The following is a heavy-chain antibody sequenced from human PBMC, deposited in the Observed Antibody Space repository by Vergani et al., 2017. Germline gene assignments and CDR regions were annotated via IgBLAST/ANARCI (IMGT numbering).Heavy chain of an antibody. D-gene: IGHD2-2*01. CDR1: GGSISSYY. J-gene: IGHJ3*02. Sequence: QVQLQESGPGLVKPSETLSLTCTVSGGSISSYYWSWIRQPPGKGLEWIGYIYYSGSTNYNPSLKSRVTISVDTSKNQFSLKLSSLTAADTAVYYCASSCTSCYCPRCYAFDIWGQGTMVTVSS. CDR3: ASSCTSCYCPRCYAFDI. CDR2: IYYSGST. V-gene: IGHV4-59*01.